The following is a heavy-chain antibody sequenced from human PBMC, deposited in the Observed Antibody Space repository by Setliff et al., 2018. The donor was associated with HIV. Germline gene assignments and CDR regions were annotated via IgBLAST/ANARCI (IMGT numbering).Heavy chain of an antibody. CDR2: ISSSGKYI. V-gene: IGHV3-21*04. CDR1: GFDVRNSS. D-gene: IGHD3-22*01. J-gene: IGHJ4*02. Sequence: GGSLRLSCVGSGFDVRNSSMTWVRQAPGKGLEWVSSISSSGKYIYYVDSVKGRFTVSRDNAKNSLYLQMNSLRAEDTAVYYCAKEGPYYYNSGGYYYDYFDYWGQGTLVTVSS. CDR3: AKEGPYYYNSGGYYYDYFDY.